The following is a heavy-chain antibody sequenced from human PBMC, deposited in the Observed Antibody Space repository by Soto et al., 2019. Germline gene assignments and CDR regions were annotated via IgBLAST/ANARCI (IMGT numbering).Heavy chain of an antibody. D-gene: IGHD3-10*01. J-gene: IGHJ5*02. V-gene: IGHV3-30-3*01. CDR2: ISYDGTSE. CDR3: LRDYSGWLDP. Sequence: GGSLRLSCAASGFTFSSYPIHWVRQAPGKGLEWVGSISYDGTSEDFADSLRGRFTLSRDNSKNMLWLQMNSLRSEDTAVYYCLRDYSGWLDPWGQGTLVTVSS. CDR1: GFTFSSYP.